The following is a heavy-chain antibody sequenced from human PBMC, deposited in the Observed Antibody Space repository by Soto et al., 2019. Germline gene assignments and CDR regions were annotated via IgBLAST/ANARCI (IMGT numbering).Heavy chain of an antibody. V-gene: IGHV3-23*01. CDR1: GFIFGSYA. CDR2: IRGRGGTT. Sequence: EVQLLESGGGLVQPGGSLRLSCAGSGFIFGSYAMAWVRQAPGEGLEGVAGIRGRGGTTYYADSVKGRFTISRDNSKNTLFLQMNSLRVEDTAIYYCAKVIVEWELLNAFDSWGHGTLVTVSS. J-gene: IGHJ5*01. CDR3: AKVIVEWELLNAFDS. D-gene: IGHD1-26*01.